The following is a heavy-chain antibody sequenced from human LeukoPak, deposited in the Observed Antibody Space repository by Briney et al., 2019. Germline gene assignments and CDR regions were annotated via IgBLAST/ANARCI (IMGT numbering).Heavy chain of an antibody. J-gene: IGHJ3*01. Sequence: PGGSLRLSCAASGFGFSGYEMHWVRQAPGMGLEWISYISTVGATIYYADSVKGRFTVSRDNARNSVYLQMNSLRVDDTALYYCARDPPNDFWSGRYAFDLWGQGTKVTVSS. CDR2: ISTVGATI. V-gene: IGHV3-48*03. D-gene: IGHD3-3*01. CDR3: ARDPPNDFWSGRYAFDL. CDR1: GFGFSGYE.